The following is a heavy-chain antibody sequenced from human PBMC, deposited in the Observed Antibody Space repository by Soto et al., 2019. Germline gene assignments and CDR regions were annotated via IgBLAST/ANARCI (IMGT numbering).Heavy chain of an antibody. CDR3: AKDGNTAYYYYGMDV. Sequence: HPGGSMRLSCAASGFTFSSYGMHWVRQAPGKGLEWVAVISYDGCNKYYADSVKGRFTISRDNSKNTLYLQMNSLRAEDTAVYYCAKDGNTAYYYYGMDVWGQGTTVTVSS. D-gene: IGHD1-7*01. V-gene: IGHV3-30*18. J-gene: IGHJ6*02. CDR2: ISYDGCNK. CDR1: GFTFSSYG.